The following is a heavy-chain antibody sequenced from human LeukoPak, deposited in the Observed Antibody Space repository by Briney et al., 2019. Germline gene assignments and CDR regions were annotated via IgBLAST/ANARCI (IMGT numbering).Heavy chain of an antibody. CDR3: ARSIVGATGAFDI. D-gene: IGHD1-26*01. CDR1: GYTFNTYG. CDR2: TSGYNGKT. Sequence: ASVKVSCKASGYTFNTYGITWVRQAPGQGLEWMGWTSGYNGKTNYAQKLQGRVTMTTDTSTSTAYMELRSLRSDDTAVYYCARSIVGATGAFDIWGQGTMVTVSS. J-gene: IGHJ3*02. V-gene: IGHV1-18*01.